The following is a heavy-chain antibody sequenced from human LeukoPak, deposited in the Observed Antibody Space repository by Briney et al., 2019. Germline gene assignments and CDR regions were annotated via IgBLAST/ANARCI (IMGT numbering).Heavy chain of an antibody. V-gene: IGHV6-1*01. CDR2: TYYRSKWYN. CDR3: AGDVATSGWYTFDY. CDR1: GDSVSSNNGA. D-gene: IGHD6-19*01. Sequence: SQTLSLTCAISGDSVSSNNGAWNWIRQSQSRGLEWLGRTYYRSKWYNEYAVSMRGRMTINADTSKNQFSLQLNSVTPEDTAIYYCAGDVATSGWYTFDYWGQGTLVTVSS. J-gene: IGHJ4*02.